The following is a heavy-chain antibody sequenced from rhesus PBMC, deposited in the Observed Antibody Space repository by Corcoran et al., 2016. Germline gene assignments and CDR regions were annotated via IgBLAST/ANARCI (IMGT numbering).Heavy chain of an antibody. V-gene: IGHV3S5*01. J-gene: IGHJ6*01. CDR2: ISTGGGST. CDR1: GFTFSSYG. D-gene: IGHD6-13*01. CDR3: AKKGIAAGPHGLDS. Sequence: EVQLVESGGGLVQPGGSLRLSCAASGFTFSSYGLSWVRQAPGKGLEGVSYISTGGGSTYYADSVTGRFTISRDNSKNTLSLQMNSLRAEDTAVYYCAKKGIAAGPHGLDSWGQGVVVTVSS.